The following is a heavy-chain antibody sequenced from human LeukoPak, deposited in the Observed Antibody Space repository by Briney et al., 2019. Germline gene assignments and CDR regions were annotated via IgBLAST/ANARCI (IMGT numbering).Heavy chain of an antibody. CDR1: GFTFSTYS. CDR3: ARGPWREYYFDY. J-gene: IGHJ4*02. D-gene: IGHD3-3*01. Sequence: GGSLRLSCAASGFTFSTYSMNWVRQAPGKGLEWVSSISSSSGYIYYADSVKGRFTISRDNAKNSLYLQMNSLRAEDTAVYYCARGPWREYYFDYWGQGTLVTVSS. CDR2: ISSSSGYI. V-gene: IGHV3-21*04.